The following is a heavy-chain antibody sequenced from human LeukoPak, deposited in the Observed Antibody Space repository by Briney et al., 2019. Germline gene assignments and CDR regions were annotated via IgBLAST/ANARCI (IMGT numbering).Heavy chain of an antibody. V-gene: IGHV1-18*01. CDR3: ARDLVGYYYDSSGYLDP. CDR1: GYTFTTYG. CDR2: ISTYDDNI. J-gene: IGHJ5*02. D-gene: IGHD3-22*01. Sequence: ASVKVSCKASGYTFTTYGLSWVRQAPGQGLEWLGWISTYDDNIKYAQSLQGRVTMTTDTSTSTAYMELRSLRSDDTAVYYCARDLVGYYYDSSGYLDPWGQGTLVTVSS.